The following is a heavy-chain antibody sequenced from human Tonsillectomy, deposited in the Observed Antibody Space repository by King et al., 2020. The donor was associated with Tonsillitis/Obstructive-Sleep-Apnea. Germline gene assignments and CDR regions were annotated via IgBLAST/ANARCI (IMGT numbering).Heavy chain of an antibody. J-gene: IGHJ4*02. Sequence: QLQESGPGLVKPSENLSLTCTVSGCTINSSSYYWGWIRQPPGKGLEGIGSIYYTGSSFYNPSLKSRVIISVDSSTNQFSLNLNSVTAADTGVYYCARRGGSGRSLDYWGQGTLVTVSS. D-gene: IGHD6-19*01. CDR3: ARRGGSGRSLDY. CDR2: IYYTGSS. V-gene: IGHV4-39*01. CDR1: GCTINSSSYY.